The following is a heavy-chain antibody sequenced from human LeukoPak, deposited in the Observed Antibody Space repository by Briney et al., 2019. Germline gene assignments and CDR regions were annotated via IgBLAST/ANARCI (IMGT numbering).Heavy chain of an antibody. CDR3: ARGAAHCDFWSGLYYYYGMDV. CDR2: MNPNSGNT. J-gene: IGHJ6*02. Sequence: ASVKVSCKASGYTFTSYDINWVRQATGQGLEWMGWMNPNSGNTGYAQKFQGRVTMTRNTSISTAYMELSSLRSEDTAVYYCARGAAHCDFWSGLYYYYGMDVWGQGTTVTVSS. D-gene: IGHD3-3*01. V-gene: IGHV1-8*01. CDR1: GYTFTSYD.